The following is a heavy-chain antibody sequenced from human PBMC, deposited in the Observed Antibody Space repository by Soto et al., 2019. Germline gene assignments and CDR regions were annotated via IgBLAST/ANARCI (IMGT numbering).Heavy chain of an antibody. CDR2: INAGNGNI. Sequence: QVQLVQSGAEVRKPGASVKVSCKASGYSFTTYAMHWVRQAPGQRLEWMGWINAGNGNIKYSQKFQGRGTITSDTAASTAYMELSSLRSEDTAVYYCARLGPQNYGLDVWGQGTTVTVSS. CDR3: ARLGPQNYGLDV. D-gene: IGHD6-25*01. J-gene: IGHJ6*02. CDR1: GYSFTTYA. V-gene: IGHV1-3*01.